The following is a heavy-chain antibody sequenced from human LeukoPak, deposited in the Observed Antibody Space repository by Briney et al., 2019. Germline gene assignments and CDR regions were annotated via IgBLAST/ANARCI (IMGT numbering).Heavy chain of an antibody. CDR1: GFTFSNAW. J-gene: IGHJ4*02. Sequence: GGSLRLSCAASGFTFSNAWMSWVRQAPGKGLEWVGRIKSKTDGGTTDYAAPVKGRFTISRDDSKNTLYLQMNSLKTEDTAVYYCTTERYSSSWYPSDYWGQGTLVTVSS. CDR3: TTERYSSSWYPSDY. V-gene: IGHV3-15*01. CDR2: IKSKTDGGTT. D-gene: IGHD6-13*01.